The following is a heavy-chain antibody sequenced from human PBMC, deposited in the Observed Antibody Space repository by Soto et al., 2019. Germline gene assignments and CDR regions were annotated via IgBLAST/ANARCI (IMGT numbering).Heavy chain of an antibody. J-gene: IGHJ4*02. CDR2: INPSGGST. D-gene: IGHD6-19*01. CDR1: GYTFTSYY. CDR3: AILIAVAGTIFDY. V-gene: IGHV1-46*03. Sequence: ASVKVSCTESGYTFTSYYMHWVRQAPGQGLEWMGIINPSGGSTSYAQKFQGRVTMTRDTSTSTVYMELSSLRSEDTAVYYCAILIAVAGTIFDYWGQGTLVTVSS.